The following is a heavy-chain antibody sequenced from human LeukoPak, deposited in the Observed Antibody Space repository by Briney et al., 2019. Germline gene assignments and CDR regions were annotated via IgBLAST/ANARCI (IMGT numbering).Heavy chain of an antibody. J-gene: IGHJ4*02. V-gene: IGHV3-23*01. CDR2: ISGSGGST. D-gene: IGHD2-21*02. Sequence: QSGGSLTLSCAASGCTFSSYAMSWVRQPPGKGLEWVSAISGSGGSTYYADSVKGRFTISRENSKNTLYLQMNSLRAEDTAVYYCAKDSGDYTFDYWGQGTLVTVSS. CDR3: AKDSGDYTFDY. CDR1: GCTFSSYA.